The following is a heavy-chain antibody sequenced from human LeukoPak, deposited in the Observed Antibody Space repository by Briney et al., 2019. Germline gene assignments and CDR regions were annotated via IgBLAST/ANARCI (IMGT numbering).Heavy chain of an antibody. CDR2: INHSGST. CDR1: GGSFSGYY. J-gene: IGHJ4*02. D-gene: IGHD3-10*01. CDR3: ARGPYGSGSYYIRYYFDY. Sequence: SETLSLTCAVYGGSFSGYYWSWIRQPPGKGLEWIGEINHSGSTNYNPSLKSRVTISVDTSKNQFSLKLSSVTAADTAVYYCARGPYGSGSYYIRYYFDYWGQGTLVTVSS. V-gene: IGHV4-34*01.